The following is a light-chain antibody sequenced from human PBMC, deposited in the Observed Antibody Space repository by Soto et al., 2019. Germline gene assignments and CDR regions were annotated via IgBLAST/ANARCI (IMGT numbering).Light chain of an antibody. J-gene: IGLJ1*01. Sequence: QSVLTQPPSVSAAPGQKVTISCSGSSSNIGNNYVSWYQQFPGTAPNLLIYEDNKRPSGIPDRFSASKSGTSATLAITGLQTGDEAEYHCGTWDSSLNPGRLFGTGTKLTVL. CDR1: SSNIGNNY. CDR2: EDN. V-gene: IGLV1-51*02. CDR3: GTWDSSLNPGRL.